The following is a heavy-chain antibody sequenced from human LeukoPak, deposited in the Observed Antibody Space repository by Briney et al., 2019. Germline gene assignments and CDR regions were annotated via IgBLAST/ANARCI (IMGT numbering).Heavy chain of an antibody. J-gene: IGHJ4*02. D-gene: IGHD3-9*01. V-gene: IGHV4-61*02. CDR2: IYTSGST. Sequence: SETLSLTCTVSGGSISSSSYYWSWIRQPAGKGLEWIGRIYTSGSTNYNPSLKSRVTISVDTSKNQFSPKLSSVTAADTAVYYCAREYYDISHWGQGTLVTVSS. CDR1: GGSISSSSYY. CDR3: AREYYDISH.